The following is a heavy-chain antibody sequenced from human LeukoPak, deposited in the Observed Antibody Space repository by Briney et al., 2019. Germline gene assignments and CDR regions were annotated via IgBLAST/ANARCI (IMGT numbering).Heavy chain of an antibody. Sequence: GGSLRLSCAASGFTFSSYAMSWVRQAPGKGLEWVSAISGSGGSTYYAGSVKGRFTISRDNSNNTLYLQMNSLRAEDTAVYYCAKVYSSSSKTITYFDYWGQGTLVTVSS. V-gene: IGHV3-23*01. CDR2: ISGSGGST. J-gene: IGHJ4*02. D-gene: IGHD6-6*01. CDR1: GFTFSSYA. CDR3: AKVYSSSSKTITYFDY.